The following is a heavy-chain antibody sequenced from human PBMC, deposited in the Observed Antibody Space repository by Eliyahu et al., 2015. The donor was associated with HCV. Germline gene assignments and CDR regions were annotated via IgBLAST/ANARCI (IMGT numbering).Heavy chain of an antibody. CDR1: GRSISSSSYY. J-gene: IGHJ5*02. D-gene: IGHD3-10*01. Sequence: QLQLQESGPGLVKPSETLSLTCTVSGRSISSSSYYWGWIRQPPGKGLEWIGSIYYXGSTYYNPSLKSRVTISVDTSKNQFSLKLSSVTAADTAVYYCARHLGGVLLGFDPWGQGTLVTVSS. V-gene: IGHV4-39*01. CDR2: IYYXGST. CDR3: ARHLGGVLLGFDP.